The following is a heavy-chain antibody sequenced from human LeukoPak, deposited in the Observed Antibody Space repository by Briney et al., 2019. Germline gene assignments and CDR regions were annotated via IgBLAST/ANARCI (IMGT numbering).Heavy chain of an antibody. D-gene: IGHD5-24*01. CDR3: AKGPGMATVKRYLDY. J-gene: IGHJ4*02. CDR1: GGSFSGYY. V-gene: IGHV4-34*01. Sequence: SETLSLTCAVYGGSFSGYYWSWIRQPPGKGLEWIGEINHSGSTNYNPSLKSRVTISVDTSKNQFSLKLSSVTAADTALYYCAKGPGMATVKRYLDYWGQGTLVTVSS. CDR2: INHSGST.